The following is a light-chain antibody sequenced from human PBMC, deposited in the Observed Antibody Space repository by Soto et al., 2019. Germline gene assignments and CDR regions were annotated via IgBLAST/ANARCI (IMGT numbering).Light chain of an antibody. V-gene: IGKV3-11*01. CDR3: QQRSNSRT. CDR1: ESVSSY. CDR2: DAS. Sequence: EIVLTQSPATLSLSPGERATLSCRATESVSSYLAWYQQKPGQAPRLLIYDASNRATGIPARFSGSRSGTDFTLTISSLEPEAFAVYYCQQRSNSRTFGQGTKVEIK. J-gene: IGKJ1*01.